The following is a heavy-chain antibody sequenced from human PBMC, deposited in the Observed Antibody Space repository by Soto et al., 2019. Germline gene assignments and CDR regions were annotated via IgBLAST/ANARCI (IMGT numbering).Heavy chain of an antibody. J-gene: IGHJ3*02. CDR1: GYTFTSHG. CDR2: ISTYNGKT. CDR3: ARLLTEGVTYREDAFDI. Sequence: QDQLVQSGGEVKKPGASVKVSCKTSGYTFTSHGISWVRQAPGQGLEWMGWISTYNGKTDYAQKFQGRITMTAETRTSTAYMEVRSLRSDDTAIYYCARLLTEGVTYREDAFDIWGQGTKVTVSS. V-gene: IGHV1-18*01. D-gene: IGHD3-9*01.